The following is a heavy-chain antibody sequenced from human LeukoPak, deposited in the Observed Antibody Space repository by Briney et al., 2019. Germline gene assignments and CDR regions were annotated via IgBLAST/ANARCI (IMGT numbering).Heavy chain of an antibody. D-gene: IGHD7-27*01. Sequence: SETLSLTCTVSGGSISSYYWTWIRQPPGKGLEWIGYIYYTGSTDYNPSLKSRVTISLDTSKNQFSLKLSSMTAADTAVYYCASDKLGWYFDLWGRGTLVTVS. V-gene: IGHV4-59*01. CDR1: GGSISSYY. CDR3: ASDKLGWYFDL. J-gene: IGHJ2*01. CDR2: IYYTGST.